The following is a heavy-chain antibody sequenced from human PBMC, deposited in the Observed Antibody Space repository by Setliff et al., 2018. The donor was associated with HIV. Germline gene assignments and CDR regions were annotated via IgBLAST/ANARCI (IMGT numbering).Heavy chain of an antibody. J-gene: IGHJ6*02. Sequence: GESLKISCAASGFTFSSYAMSWVRQAPGKGLEWVSAISGSGGSTYYADSVKGRFTISRDNSKNTLYLQMNSLRAEDTAVYYCAKRDLIDGMDVWGQGTTVTVSS. D-gene: IGHD3-16*01. CDR3: AKRDLIDGMDV. CDR1: GFTFSSYA. CDR2: ISGSGGST. V-gene: IGHV3-23*01.